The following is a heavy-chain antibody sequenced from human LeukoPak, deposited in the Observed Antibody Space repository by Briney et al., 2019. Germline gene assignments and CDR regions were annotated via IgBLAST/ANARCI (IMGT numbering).Heavy chain of an antibody. J-gene: IGHJ4*02. CDR3: AGPGGRFDY. CDR1: GFTFSSYA. CDR2: ISGSGGST. D-gene: IGHD1-26*01. V-gene: IGHV3-23*01. Sequence: PGGSLRLSCAASGFTFSSYAMSWVRQAPGKGLEWVSAISGSGGSTYYTDSVKGRFTISRDNSKNTLYLQMNSMRAEDTAVYYCAGPGGRFDYWGQGTLVTVSS.